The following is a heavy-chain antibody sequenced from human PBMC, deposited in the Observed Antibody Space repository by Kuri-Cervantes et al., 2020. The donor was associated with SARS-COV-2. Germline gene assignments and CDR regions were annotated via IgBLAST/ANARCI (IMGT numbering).Heavy chain of an antibody. CDR1: GFTFSNAW. CDR3: ARGIIAARLHYYYMDV. D-gene: IGHD6-6*01. Sequence: GESLKISCAASGFTFSNAWMSWVRQAPGKGLEWVGRIKSKTDGGTTDYAAPVKGRFTISRDNAKNSLYLQMNSLRAEDTAVYYCARGIIAARLHYYYMDVWGKGNTV. CDR2: IKSKTDGGTT. J-gene: IGHJ6*03. V-gene: IGHV3-15*01.